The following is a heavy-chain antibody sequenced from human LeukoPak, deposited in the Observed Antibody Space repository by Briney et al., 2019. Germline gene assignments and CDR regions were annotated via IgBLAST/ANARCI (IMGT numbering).Heavy chain of an antibody. J-gene: IGHJ4*02. D-gene: IGHD2-15*01. CDR1: GYTFTSCG. Sequence: GASVKVTYKASGYTFTSCGISWVRQAPGQGLEWMGWISAYNGNTNYAQKLQGRVTMTTDTSTSTAYMELRSLRSDDTAVYYCARVLGYCSGGSCDFDYWGQGTLVTVSS. CDR3: ARVLGYCSGGSCDFDY. V-gene: IGHV1-18*01. CDR2: ISAYNGNT.